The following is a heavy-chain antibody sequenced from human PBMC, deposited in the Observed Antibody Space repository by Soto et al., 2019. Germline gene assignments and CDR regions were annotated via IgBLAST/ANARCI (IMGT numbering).Heavy chain of an antibody. V-gene: IGHV1-69*01. CDR3: ARDLADVHLWDAFDV. CDR1: GDTFNSYG. Sequence: QVQLVQSGPELKKPGASVKVSCKAPGDTFNSYGISWVRQAPGQGLEWMGGIVPMFGTTNLALKFEDRVTSTADVLTTTVYMEIRGLTSEDTAVYYCARDLADVHLWDAFDVWGHGTRVTVSS. D-gene: IGHD6-13*01. J-gene: IGHJ3*01. CDR2: IVPMFGTT.